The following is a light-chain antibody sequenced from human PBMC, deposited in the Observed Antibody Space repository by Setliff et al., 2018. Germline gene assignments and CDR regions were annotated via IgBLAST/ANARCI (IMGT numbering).Light chain of an antibody. CDR3: CSYAGSYTSLYV. J-gene: IGLJ1*01. CDR2: DVS. V-gene: IGLV2-11*01. CDR1: SSDIGGYNY. Sequence: QSALTQPPSVSGSPGQSVTISCTGTSSDIGGYNYVSWYQQHPGKAPKLMIYDVSKRPSGVPDRFSGSKSGNTASLTISGLQAEDEADYYCCSYAGSYTSLYVFGTGTKVTV.